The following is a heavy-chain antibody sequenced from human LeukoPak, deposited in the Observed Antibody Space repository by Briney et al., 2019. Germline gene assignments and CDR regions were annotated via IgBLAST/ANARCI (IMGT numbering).Heavy chain of an antibody. Sequence: PGGSLRLSCAASGFTFRSYWMHWVRQAPGKGLVWVSRINGDGSSTSYEDSVKGRFTISRDNAKNTLYLQMKSLRAEDTAVYYCARDTRYGDGYKDWGQGSVVTVSS. CDR3: ARDTRYGDGYKD. V-gene: IGHV3-74*01. CDR1: GFTFRSYW. J-gene: IGHJ4*02. CDR2: INGDGSST. D-gene: IGHD5-24*01.